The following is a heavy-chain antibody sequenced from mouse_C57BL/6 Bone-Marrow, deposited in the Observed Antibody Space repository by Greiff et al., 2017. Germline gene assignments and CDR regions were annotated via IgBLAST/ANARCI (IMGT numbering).Heavy chain of an antibody. V-gene: IGHV1-18*01. D-gene: IGHD2-1*01. J-gene: IGHJ3*01. CDR3: ARWDYGNYGAWFAY. CDR2: INPNNGGT. CDR1: GYTFTDYN. Sequence: VQLQQSGPELVKPGASVKIPCKASGYTFTDYNMDWVKQSHGKSLEWIGDINPNNGGTIYNQKFKGKATLTVDKSSSTAYMELRSLTSEDTAVYYCARWDYGNYGAWFAYWGQGTLVTVSA.